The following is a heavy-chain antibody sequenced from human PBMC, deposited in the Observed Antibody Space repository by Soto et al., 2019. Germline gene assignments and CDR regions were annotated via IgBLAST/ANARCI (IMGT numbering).Heavy chain of an antibody. Sequence: PSETLSLTCTVSGGSVSSGSYYWSWIRQPPGKGLEWIGYIYYSGSTNYNPSLKSRVTISVDTSKNQFSLKLSSVTAADTAVYYCASIAVAPLGVDYWGQGTLVTVSS. J-gene: IGHJ4*02. CDR2: IYYSGST. CDR3: ASIAVAPLGVDY. V-gene: IGHV4-61*01. CDR1: GGSVSSGSYY. D-gene: IGHD6-19*01.